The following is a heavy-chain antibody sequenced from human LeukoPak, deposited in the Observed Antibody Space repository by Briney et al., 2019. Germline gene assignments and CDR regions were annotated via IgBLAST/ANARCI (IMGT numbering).Heavy chain of an antibody. D-gene: IGHD1-1*01. Sequence: GGSLRLSCAASGFTFSNAWMSWVRQAPGKGLEWVGRIKSKSDGGTTDYAAPVKGRFTISRDDSKNTLYLQINSLKTEETAVYYSTTDFQVPADYWGQGTLVTVSS. V-gene: IGHV3-15*01. CDR3: TTDFQVPADY. CDR1: GFTFSNAW. J-gene: IGHJ4*02. CDR2: IKSKSDGGTT.